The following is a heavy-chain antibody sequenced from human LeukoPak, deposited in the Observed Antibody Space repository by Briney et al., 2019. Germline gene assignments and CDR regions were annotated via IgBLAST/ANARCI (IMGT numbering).Heavy chain of an antibody. J-gene: IGHJ4*02. CDR3: ASGRGGPYYFDD. CDR1: GFTFSSYN. V-gene: IGHV3-48*02. D-gene: IGHD1-26*01. Sequence: GGSLRLSCAASGFTFSSYNMKWVCQAPGKGLEWVSYITSSSTTIYYGDSVKGRFTISRDNAKNQLYLQMNSLRDEDTAVYYCASGRGGPYYFDDWGQGTLVTVSS. CDR2: ITSSSTTI.